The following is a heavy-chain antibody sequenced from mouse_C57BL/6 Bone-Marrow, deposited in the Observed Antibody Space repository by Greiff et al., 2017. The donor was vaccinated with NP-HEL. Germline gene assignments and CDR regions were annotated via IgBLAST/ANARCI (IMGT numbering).Heavy chain of an antibody. Sequence: QVQLQQSGPELVKPGASVKISCKASGYAFSSSWMNWVKQRPGKGLEWIGRIYPGDGDTNYIGKFKGKATLTADKSSSTAYMQLSSLTSEDSAVYFCARNGLIYYDYPAWFAYWGQGTLVTVSA. CDR2: IYPGDGDT. CDR1: GYAFSSSW. V-gene: IGHV1-82*01. D-gene: IGHD2-4*01. CDR3: ARNGLIYYDYPAWFAY. J-gene: IGHJ3*01.